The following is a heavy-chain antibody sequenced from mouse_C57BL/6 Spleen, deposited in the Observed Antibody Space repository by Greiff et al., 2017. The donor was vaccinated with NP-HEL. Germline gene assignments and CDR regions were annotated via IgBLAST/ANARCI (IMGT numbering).Heavy chain of an antibody. J-gene: IGHJ3*01. CDR1: GYTFTDYY. CDR2: IYPGSGNT. D-gene: IGHD1-1*01. CDR3: ARSPFTTVVATDFAY. Sequence: VQLQQSGAELVRPGASVKLSCKASGYTFTDYYINWVKQRPGQGLEWIARIYPGSGNTYYNEKFKGKATLTAEKSSSTAYMQLSSLTSEDSAVYFCARSPFTTVVATDFAYWGQGTLVTVSA. V-gene: IGHV1-76*01.